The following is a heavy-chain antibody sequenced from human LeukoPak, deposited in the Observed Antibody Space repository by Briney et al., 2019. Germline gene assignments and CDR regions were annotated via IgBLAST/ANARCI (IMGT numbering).Heavy chain of an antibody. J-gene: IGHJ5*02. CDR3: ARWGYYGASGWFDP. CDR1: GYTFTSYG. D-gene: IGHD4-17*01. V-gene: IGHV1-18*01. Sequence: ASVKVSCKASGYTFTSYGISWVRQAPGQGLEWMGWISAYSGNTNCAQKLQGRVTMTTDTSTSTAYMELRSLRSDDTAVYYCARWGYYGASGWFDPWGQGTLVTVSS. CDR2: ISAYSGNT.